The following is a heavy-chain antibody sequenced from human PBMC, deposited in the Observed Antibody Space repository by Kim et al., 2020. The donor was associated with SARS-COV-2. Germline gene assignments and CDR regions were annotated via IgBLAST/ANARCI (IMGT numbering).Heavy chain of an antibody. Sequence: ASVKVSCKTSGFTFNSYGITWVRQAPGEGLEWMGWISGYNGNTKYAQNLQGRVTMTTDTSTSTAYMELRSLRSDDTAVYYCARDLWLDGSGSPNDYHGMDVWGQGTTVTVSS. CDR2: ISGYNGNT. D-gene: IGHD3-10*01. V-gene: IGHV1-18*01. CDR1: GFTFNSYG. CDR3: ARDLWLDGSGSPNDYHGMDV. J-gene: IGHJ6*02.